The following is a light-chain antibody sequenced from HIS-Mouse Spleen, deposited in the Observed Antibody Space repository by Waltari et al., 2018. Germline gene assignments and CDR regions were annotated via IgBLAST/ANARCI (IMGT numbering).Light chain of an antibody. J-gene: IGKJ4*01. CDR1: QSVSSN. CDR2: GAS. V-gene: IGKV3D-15*03. CDR3: QQYNNWPPLT. Sequence: EIVMTKSPATLSVSPGDRPTLSCRASQSVSSNLAWYQQTPGQAPGLLIYGASIRATGIPARFSGSGSGTEFTLTISILQSEDFAVYYCQQYNNWPPLTFGGGTKVEIK.